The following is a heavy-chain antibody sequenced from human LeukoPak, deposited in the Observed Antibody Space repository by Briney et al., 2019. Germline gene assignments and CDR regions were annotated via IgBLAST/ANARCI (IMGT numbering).Heavy chain of an antibody. D-gene: IGHD5-24*01. CDR3: ASARDGYNYGFDY. J-gene: IGHJ4*02. Sequence: PGGSLRLSCAASGFTFSSYGMHWVRQAPGKGLEWVAVISYDGSNKYYADSVKGRFTISRDNSKNTLYLQMNSLRAEDTAVYYCASARDGYNYGFDYWGQGTLVTVSS. CDR2: ISYDGSNK. CDR1: GFTFSSYG. V-gene: IGHV3-30*03.